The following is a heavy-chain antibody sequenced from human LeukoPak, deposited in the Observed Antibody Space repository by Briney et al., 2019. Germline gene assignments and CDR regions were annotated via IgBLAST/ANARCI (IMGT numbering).Heavy chain of an antibody. V-gene: IGHV1-2*02. CDR3: ARWRWEPPDEYYMDV. D-gene: IGHD1-26*01. CDR1: GYSFTDYF. J-gene: IGHJ6*03. CDR2: INPNNGYA. Sequence: ASVKVSCKSSGYSFTDYFMHWVRQAPGQGLEWMGWINPNNGYANYAHKFQDRVTMTRDTSIRTASMELRGLRSDDTAVYYCARWRWEPPDEYYMDVWGEGTTVTVTS.